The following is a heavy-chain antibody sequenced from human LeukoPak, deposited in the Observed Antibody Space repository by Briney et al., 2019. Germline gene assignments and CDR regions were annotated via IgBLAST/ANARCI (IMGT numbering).Heavy chain of an antibody. CDR1: GFTFSSYG. Sequence: GRSPRLSCAASGFTFSSYGMHWVRQAPGKGLEWVAVISYDGSNKYYADSVKGRFTISRDNSKNTLYLQMNSLRAEDTAVYYCAKDGDSYYFDYWGQGTLVTVSS. V-gene: IGHV3-30*18. CDR2: ISYDGSNK. CDR3: AKDGDSYYFDY. D-gene: IGHD7-27*01. J-gene: IGHJ4*02.